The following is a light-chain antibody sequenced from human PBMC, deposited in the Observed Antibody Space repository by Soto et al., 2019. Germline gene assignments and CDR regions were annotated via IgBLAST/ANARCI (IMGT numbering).Light chain of an antibody. Sequence: IVMTQSPATLSVSPGERATFSCRACRSFSSNLALYQQKPCQAPRLLIYGASTRATGIPARFSGIGSGTEFTLTLSSLPSEDFAVYYCQEYTNWPETFGQGTKVDIK. CDR3: QEYTNWPET. J-gene: IGKJ1*01. CDR1: RSFSSN. CDR2: GAS. V-gene: IGKV3-15*01.